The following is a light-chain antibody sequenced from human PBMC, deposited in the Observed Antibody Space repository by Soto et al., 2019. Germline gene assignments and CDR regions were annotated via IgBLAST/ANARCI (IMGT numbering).Light chain of an antibody. CDR1: QSISSN. Sequence: EIVMTQSPATLSVSPGERATLSCRASQSISSNLAWYQQKPGQAPRLLIYGASTRATGIPARFSGSGSGTEFTLTTSSLQPEDFAVYYCQQYNDWPRTFGLGTRLEIK. J-gene: IGKJ2*01. CDR3: QQYNDWPRT. CDR2: GAS. V-gene: IGKV3-15*01.